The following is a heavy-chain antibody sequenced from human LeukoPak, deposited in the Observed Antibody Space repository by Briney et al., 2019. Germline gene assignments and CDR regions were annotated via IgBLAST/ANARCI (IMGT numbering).Heavy chain of an antibody. V-gene: IGHV1-46*01. Sequence: ASVKVSCKASGYTFTSYYMHWVRQAPGQGLXXXXXXXXXXXSTSYAQKFQGRVTMTRDTSTSTAYMELTSLRSDDTAVYYCARDQGLWFGELLPHGEYFQHWGQGTLVTVSS. CDR2: XXXXXXST. D-gene: IGHD3-10*01. J-gene: IGHJ1*01. CDR3: ARDQGLWFGELLPHGEYFQH. CDR1: GYTFTSYY.